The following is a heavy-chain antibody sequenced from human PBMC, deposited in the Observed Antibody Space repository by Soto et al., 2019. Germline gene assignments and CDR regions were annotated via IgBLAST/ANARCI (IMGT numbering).Heavy chain of an antibody. CDR3: LHHHGPSSGWRLFDD. CDR1: GFSLSTSGVG. D-gene: IGHD6-19*01. V-gene: IGHV2-5*01. CDR2: IYWNDDK. Sequence: GPTLVNHTQTLTLTGTFSGFSLSTSGVGVGWIRQPPGKALEWLALIYWNDDKRYSPSLKSRLTITKDSSKNQVVLTMTNMDPVDTAAYYCLHHHGPSSGWRLFDDCGHGTLVTRFS. J-gene: IGHJ4*01.